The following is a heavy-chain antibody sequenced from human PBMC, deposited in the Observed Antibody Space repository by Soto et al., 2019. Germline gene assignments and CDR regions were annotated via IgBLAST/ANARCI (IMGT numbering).Heavy chain of an antibody. CDR2: IYYSGST. CDR3: ARQYYDFWSCYYRGDYFDY. D-gene: IGHD3-3*01. Sequence: PSETLSLTCAVSGGSISSSSYYWGWIRQPPGKGLEWIGSIYYSGSTYYNPSLKSRVTISVDTSKNQFSLKLSSVTAADTAVYYCARQYYDFWSCYYRGDYFDYWGQGTLVTVSS. CDR1: GGSISSSSYY. J-gene: IGHJ4*02. V-gene: IGHV4-39*01.